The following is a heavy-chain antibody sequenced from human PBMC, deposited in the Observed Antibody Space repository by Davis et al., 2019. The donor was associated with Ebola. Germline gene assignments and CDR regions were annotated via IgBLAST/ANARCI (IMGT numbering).Heavy chain of an antibody. V-gene: IGHV3-7*01. CDR3: AKFSRGGKSD. Sequence: GESLKISCAASGFTFRNYWMSWVRQAPGKGLEGVANIRPDGSEEQYVESLKGRITISRDNAKISLYMQVNSRRDEDTAVYSCAKFSRGGKSDWGQGTLVTVSS. CDR1: GFTFRNYW. D-gene: IGHD1-1*01. J-gene: IGHJ4*02. CDR2: IRPDGSEE.